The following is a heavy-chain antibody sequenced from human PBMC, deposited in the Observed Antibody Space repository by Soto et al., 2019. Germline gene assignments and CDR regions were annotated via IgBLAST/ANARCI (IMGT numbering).Heavy chain of an antibody. CDR3: AASSSVAAAGYFKF. D-gene: IGHD6-13*01. Sequence: QVQLVQSGAEVKEPGSSVKVSCKDTGDHFNNYAFNWVRQAPGQGLEWMGRISPLFSTTNYAQKFQGRVTIGADKLTTMVYLEVSNLEYEDTAMYYCAASSSVAAAGYFKFWGQGTLDTVSP. J-gene: IGHJ4*02. CDR1: GDHFNNYA. V-gene: IGHV1-69*06. CDR2: ISPLFSTT.